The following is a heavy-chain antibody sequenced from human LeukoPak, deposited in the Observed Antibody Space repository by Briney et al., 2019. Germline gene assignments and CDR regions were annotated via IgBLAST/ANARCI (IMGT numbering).Heavy chain of an antibody. V-gene: IGHV3-23*01. CDR2: VSGSGGST. CDR1: GFTFTDYA. Sequence: GGSLRLSCAASGFTFTDYAITWVRQAPGKGLEWVSAVSGSGGSTYYADSVKGRFTISRDNSKNTLYLQMNSLRAEDTAVYYCARGIAVAGSNHDAFDIWGQGTMVTVSS. CDR3: ARGIAVAGSNHDAFDI. D-gene: IGHD6-19*01. J-gene: IGHJ3*02.